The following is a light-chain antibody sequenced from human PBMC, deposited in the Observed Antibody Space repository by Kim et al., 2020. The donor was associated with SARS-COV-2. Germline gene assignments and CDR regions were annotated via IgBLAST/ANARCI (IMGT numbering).Light chain of an antibody. Sequence: DIQMTQSPSSLSASVGDRVTITCRASQSISSYLNWYQQKPGKAPKLLIYAASSLQSGVPSRFSGSGSGTDFTLTISSLQPEDFATYYCQQSYSTLYTFGQGTKLVI. CDR2: AAS. CDR3: QQSYSTLYT. J-gene: IGKJ2*01. CDR1: QSISSY. V-gene: IGKV1-39*01.